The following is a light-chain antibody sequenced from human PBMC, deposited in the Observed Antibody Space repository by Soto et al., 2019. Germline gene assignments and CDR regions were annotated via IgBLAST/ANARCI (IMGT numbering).Light chain of an antibody. CDR2: KAS. CDR3: QQYHSFPLT. J-gene: IGKJ4*01. Sequence: DIQMTQSPSTLSASVGDRVTITCRASQRMTNWLAWYQQKPGEAPKLLIYKASSLESGVPSRFSGSGSETEFTLTITSLHPDDFATYYCQQYHSFPLTFGGGTKVEIK. V-gene: IGKV1-5*03. CDR1: QRMTNW.